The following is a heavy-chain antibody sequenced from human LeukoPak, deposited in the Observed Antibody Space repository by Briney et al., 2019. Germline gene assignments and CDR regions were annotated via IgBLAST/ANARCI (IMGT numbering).Heavy chain of an antibody. CDR2: MNPNSGNT. Sequence: AASVKVSCKPSGYTFTNYDVNWVRQDTGQGLEWMGWMNPNSGNTGYAQKFQGRVTMTRNTSISTAYMELSSLRSEDTAVYYCARPPSIGGSYYYYGMDVWGQGTTVTVSS. CDR1: GYTFTNYD. V-gene: IGHV1-8*01. D-gene: IGHD3-10*01. CDR3: ARPPSIGGSYYYYGMDV. J-gene: IGHJ6*02.